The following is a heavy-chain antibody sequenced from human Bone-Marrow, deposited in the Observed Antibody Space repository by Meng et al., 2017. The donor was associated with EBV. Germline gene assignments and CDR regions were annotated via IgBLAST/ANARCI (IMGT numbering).Heavy chain of an antibody. V-gene: IGHV6-1*01. CDR2: TYYRSKSYD. CDR3: AYFGHLAPLW. Sequence: QPQHSSPGLVTAPSALSLTSAISGDTISSNNAAWRWIRQSPSRGLEWLGRTYYRSKSYDDYAVSVKRRITVNLDTTKKQLSLHLNCVTPEDTAVYYCAYFGHLAPLWWGQGTLVTVSS. D-gene: IGHD2/OR15-2a*01. J-gene: IGHJ4*02. CDR1: GDTISSNNAA.